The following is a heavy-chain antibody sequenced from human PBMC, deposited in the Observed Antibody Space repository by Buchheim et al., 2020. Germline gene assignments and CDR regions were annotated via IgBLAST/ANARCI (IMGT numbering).Heavy chain of an antibody. CDR2: INSVWSST. V-gene: IGHV3-74*01. CDR3: ARGEVREWLPEGY. J-gene: IGHJ4*02. CDR1: GFTFSSYL. D-gene: IGHD5-12*01. Sequence: EVQLVESGGGLVQPGGSLRLSCAASGFTFSSYLMHWVRQAPGKGLVWVSRINSVWSSTSYADSVKGRFTLSRDNAKKTLYLQMNSLRAEDTAVYYCARGEVREWLPEGYWGQGTL.